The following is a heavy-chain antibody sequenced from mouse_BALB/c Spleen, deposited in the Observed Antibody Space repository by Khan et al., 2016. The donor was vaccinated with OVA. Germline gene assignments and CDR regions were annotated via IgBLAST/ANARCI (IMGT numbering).Heavy chain of an antibody. CDR2: INTYTGEP. Sequence: QIQLVQSGPELKKPGETVKVSCKASGYTFTNFGMNWVKQAPGKGLEWMGWINTYTGEPTYADDFKGRFAFSLETYASTAYLQINNLKNEDTATYFCARPPYFSYTIAYWGQGTSGTVSS. V-gene: IGHV9-3-1*01. J-gene: IGHJ4*01. CDR1: GYTFTNFG. CDR3: ARPPYFSYTIAY. D-gene: IGHD2-10*01.